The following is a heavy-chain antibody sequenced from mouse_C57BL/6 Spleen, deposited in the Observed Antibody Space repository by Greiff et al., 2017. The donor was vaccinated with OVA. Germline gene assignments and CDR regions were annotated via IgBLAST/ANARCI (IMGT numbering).Heavy chain of an antibody. CDR1: GYAFSSYW. CDR2: IYPGDGDT. CDR3: ARRDITTVVDPPYWYFDV. Sequence: QVQLKQSGAELVKPGASVKISCKASGYAFSSYWMNWVKQRPGKGLEWIGQIYPGDGDTNYNGKFKGKATLTADKSSSTAYMQLSSLTSEDSAVYVCARRDITTVVDPPYWYFDVWGTGTTVTVSS. V-gene: IGHV1-80*01. D-gene: IGHD1-1*01. J-gene: IGHJ1*03.